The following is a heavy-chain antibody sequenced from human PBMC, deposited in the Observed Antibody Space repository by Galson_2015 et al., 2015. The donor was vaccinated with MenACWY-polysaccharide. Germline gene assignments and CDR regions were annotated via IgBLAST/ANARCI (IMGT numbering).Heavy chain of an antibody. J-gene: IGHJ6*02. V-gene: IGHV3-9*01. CDR1: GFTFDDYA. CDR3: AKTHIAAAGEVFYGMDV. Sequence: SLRLSCAASGFTFDDYAMHWVRQAPGKGLEWVSGISWNSGSIGYADSVKGRFTISRDNAKNSLYLQMNSLRAEDTALYYCAKTHIAAAGEVFYGMDVWGQGTTVTVSS. CDR2: ISWNSGSI. D-gene: IGHD6-13*01.